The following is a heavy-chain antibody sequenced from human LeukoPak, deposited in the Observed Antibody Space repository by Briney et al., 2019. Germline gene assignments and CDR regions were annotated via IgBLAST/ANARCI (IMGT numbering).Heavy chain of an antibody. V-gene: IGHV3-74*01. CDR1: GFTFSRHW. CDR3: ARGPDAPGIYRPGDY. D-gene: IGHD3-16*02. Sequence: GGSLRLSCAASGFTFSRHWMHWVRQAPGKGLVWVSRINSDGSSTSYAESVKGRFTISRDNANNILFLQMNSLRAEDTAVYYCARGPDAPGIYRPGDYWGQGTLVTVSS. CDR2: INSDGSST. J-gene: IGHJ4*02.